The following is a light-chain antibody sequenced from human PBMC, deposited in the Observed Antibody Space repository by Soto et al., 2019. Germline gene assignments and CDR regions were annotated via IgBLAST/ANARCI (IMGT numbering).Light chain of an antibody. CDR3: QHYSSYSWT. Sequence: DIQMTQSPSTLSASVGDRVTITCRASQSISSWLASYQQKPGKAPKLLIYDATSLESGVPSRNHGSVSGTEFPLTICIRQTDDVANDYLQHYSSYSWTVRQSTQVEIK. CDR1: QSISSW. V-gene: IGKV1-5*01. CDR2: DAT. J-gene: IGKJ1*01.